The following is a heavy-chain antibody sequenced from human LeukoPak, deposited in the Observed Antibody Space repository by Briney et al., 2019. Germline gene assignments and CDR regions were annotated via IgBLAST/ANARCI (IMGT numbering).Heavy chain of an antibody. J-gene: IGHJ4*02. CDR2: IKQDGSEK. Sequence: GRSLRLSCAASGFTFSSYWMSWVRQAPGKGLEWVANIKQDGSEKYYVDSVKGRFTISRDNAKNSLYLQMNSLRAEDTAVYYCARTRAPPYYDSSGYYFDYWGQGTLVTVSS. CDR3: ARTRAPPYYDSSGYYFDY. D-gene: IGHD3-22*01. V-gene: IGHV3-7*01. CDR1: GFTFSSYW.